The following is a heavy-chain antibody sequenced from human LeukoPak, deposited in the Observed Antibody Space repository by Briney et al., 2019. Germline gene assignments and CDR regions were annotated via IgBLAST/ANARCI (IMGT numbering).Heavy chain of an antibody. Sequence: GGSLRLSCAASGFTFSSYGMHWVRQAPGKGLEWVAVIWYDGNNKYYADSVKGRFTISRDNSKNTPYLQMNSLRAEDTAVYYCAKDWGYTTMVSYYFDYWGQGTLVTVSS. CDR2: IWYDGNNK. CDR3: AKDWGYTTMVSYYFDY. J-gene: IGHJ4*02. V-gene: IGHV3-33*06. CDR1: GFTFSSYG. D-gene: IGHD5-18*01.